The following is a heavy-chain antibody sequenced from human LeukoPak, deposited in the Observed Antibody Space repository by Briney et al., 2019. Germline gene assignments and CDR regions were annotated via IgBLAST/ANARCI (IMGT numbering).Heavy chain of an antibody. D-gene: IGHD3-10*01. J-gene: IGHJ4*02. CDR1: GFTFSSYG. V-gene: IGHV3-33*01. Sequence: PGGSLRLSCAASGFTFSSYGMHWVRQAQGKGLEWVAVIWYDGSNKYYADSVKGRFTISRDNSKNTLYLQMNSLRAEDTAVYYCARDRDYYGSNPYFDYWGQGTLVTVSS. CDR2: IWYDGSNK. CDR3: ARDRDYYGSNPYFDY.